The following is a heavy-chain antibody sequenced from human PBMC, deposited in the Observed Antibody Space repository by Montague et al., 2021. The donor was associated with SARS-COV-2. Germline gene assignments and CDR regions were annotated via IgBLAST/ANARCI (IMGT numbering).Heavy chain of an antibody. J-gene: IGHJ6*02. CDR2: IYYSGST. Sequence: SETLSLTCTVSGGSISSYYWSWIRQPPGKGLEWIGYIYYSGSTYYNPSLKSRVTISVDTSKNQFSLKLSSVTAADTAVYYCARAGQQLARYYYYGMDVWGQGTTVTVSS. D-gene: IGHD6-13*01. CDR3: ARAGQQLARYYYYGMDV. V-gene: IGHV4-59*01. CDR1: GGSISSYY.